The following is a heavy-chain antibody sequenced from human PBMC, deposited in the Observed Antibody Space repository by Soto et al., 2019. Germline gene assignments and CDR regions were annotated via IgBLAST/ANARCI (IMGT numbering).Heavy chain of an antibody. J-gene: IGHJ4*02. Sequence: QVHLVQSGAEVRKPGASVKVSCKASGYTFSSYAMHWVRQAPGQRLEWMGWINAGYGNTKSSQKFQDRVTISRDTSASTAYMELTSLRSEDTAVYYWARDTGDGTGDCWGQGTLVTVST. CDR2: INAGYGNT. D-gene: IGHD7-27*01. V-gene: IGHV1-3*01. CDR1: GYTFSSYA. CDR3: ARDTGDGTGDC.